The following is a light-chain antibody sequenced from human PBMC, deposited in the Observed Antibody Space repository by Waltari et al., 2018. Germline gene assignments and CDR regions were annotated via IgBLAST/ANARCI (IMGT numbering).Light chain of an antibody. CDR2: DAS. CDR1: QSVGNS. CDR3: QQSYSAPRT. Sequence: DIVLTQSPVTLSLSPGDSATLSCRASQSVGNSLAWYQLKPGQAPTLLIYDASTKATGIPARFSGSGSGTDFTLTITYLAPEDFATYYCQQSYSAPRTFGQGTKVEV. V-gene: IGKV3-11*01. J-gene: IGKJ1*01.